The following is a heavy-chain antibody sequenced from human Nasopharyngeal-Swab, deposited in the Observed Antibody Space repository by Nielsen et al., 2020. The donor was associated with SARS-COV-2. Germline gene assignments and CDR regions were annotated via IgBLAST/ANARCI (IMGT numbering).Heavy chain of an antibody. Sequence: GESLKISCAASGFTFSSYAMSWVRQATGKGLEWVSAISGSGGSTYYADSVKGRLTISRDNSKNTLYLQMNSLRAEDTAVYYCAKSSRIVVVPATKWFDPWGQGTLVTVSS. V-gene: IGHV3-23*01. CDR2: ISGSGGST. CDR3: AKSSRIVVVPATKWFDP. J-gene: IGHJ5*02. CDR1: GFTFSSYA. D-gene: IGHD2-2*01.